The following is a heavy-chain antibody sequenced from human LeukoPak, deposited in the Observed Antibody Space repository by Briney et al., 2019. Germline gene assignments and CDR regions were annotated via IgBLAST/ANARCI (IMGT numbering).Heavy chain of an antibody. J-gene: IGHJ6*03. CDR1: GFTFSSFE. CDR2: IGSSGSAGGNI. Sequence: GGSLRLSCAASGFTFSSFEMNWVRQAPGKGLEWISYIGSSGSAGGNIYYAVSVKGRFTVSRDNAKDSLFLQMSSLQDADTAVYYCARAPTPYFTYYMDVWGKGTTVTVSS. V-gene: IGHV3-48*03. D-gene: IGHD2-21*01. CDR3: ARAPTPYFTYYMDV.